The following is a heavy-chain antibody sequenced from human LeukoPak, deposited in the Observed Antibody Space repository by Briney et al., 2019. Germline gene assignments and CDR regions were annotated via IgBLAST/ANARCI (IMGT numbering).Heavy chain of an antibody. D-gene: IGHD6-13*01. CDR3: ARQGGYIAPLAL. CDR2: INHSGST. CDR1: GGSFSGYY. V-gene: IGHV4-34*01. J-gene: IGHJ4*02. Sequence: SETLSLTCAVYGGSFSGYYWSWIRQPPGKGLEWIGEINHSGSTNYNPSLKGRVTISVDTSKNQFSLKLTSVTAADTAVYYCARQGGYIAPLALWGQGTLVTVSA.